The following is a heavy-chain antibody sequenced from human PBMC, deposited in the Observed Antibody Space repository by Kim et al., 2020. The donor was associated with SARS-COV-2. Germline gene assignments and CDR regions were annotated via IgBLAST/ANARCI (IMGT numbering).Heavy chain of an antibody. J-gene: IGHJ4*02. V-gene: IGHV3-74*03. D-gene: IGHD6-19*01. CDR3: ARALGYGSGHNEY. Sequence: YADSVKGRFTISRDNAKSTLYLQMNSLRAEDTAVYYCARALGYGSGHNEYWGQGTLVIVSS.